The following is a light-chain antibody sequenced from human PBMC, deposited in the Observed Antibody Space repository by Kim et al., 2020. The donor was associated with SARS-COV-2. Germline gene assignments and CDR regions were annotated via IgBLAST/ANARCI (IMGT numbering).Light chain of an antibody. CDR3: QHYGSSSGT. Sequence: SPGNRSPLSCRAGQSVTRNYLAWYQQKAGQAPRLLIHSASSRATGIPDRISGSGSGTDFTLTISRLEPEDFAVYYCQHYGSSSGTFGPGTKVDIK. CDR2: SAS. J-gene: IGKJ1*01. V-gene: IGKV3-20*01. CDR1: QSVTRNY.